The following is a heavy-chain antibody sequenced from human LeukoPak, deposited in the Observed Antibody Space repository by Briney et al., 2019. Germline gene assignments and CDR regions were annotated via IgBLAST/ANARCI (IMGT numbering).Heavy chain of an antibody. V-gene: IGHV1-8*01. CDR1: GFTFTSYD. CDR2: MNPNSGNT. CDR3: ARGRRDSRQFDY. D-gene: IGHD3-10*01. Sequence: GASVKVSCKASGFTFTSYDINWVRQATGQGLEWMGWMNPNSGNTGYAHKVQDRVTMTRNTSISTAYMELSLLRSEATAVYYCARGRRDSRQFDYWGQGALVTVSS. J-gene: IGHJ4*02.